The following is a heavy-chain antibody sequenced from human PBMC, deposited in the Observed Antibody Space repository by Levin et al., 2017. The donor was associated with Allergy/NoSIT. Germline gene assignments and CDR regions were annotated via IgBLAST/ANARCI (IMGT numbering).Heavy chain of an antibody. J-gene: IGHJ4*02. Sequence: ASVKVSCRASGYTFTNYGVSWVRQAPGQGLEWIGWIGVYNGDTRYAQKVQDRLTMTTDTSTTTAYMDLRSLRSDDTAVYYCARVLRSGEYDCWGQGTLVTVSS. CDR1: GYTFTNYG. D-gene: IGHD5-12*01. CDR2: IGVYNGDT. CDR3: ARVLRSGEYDC. V-gene: IGHV1-18*01.